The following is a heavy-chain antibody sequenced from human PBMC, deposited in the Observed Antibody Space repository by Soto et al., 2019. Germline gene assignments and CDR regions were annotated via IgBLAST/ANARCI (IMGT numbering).Heavy chain of an antibody. V-gene: IGHV1-8*01. D-gene: IGHD3-9*01. J-gene: IGHJ4*02. CDR1: GYTFTSYD. CDR2: MNPNSGIT. Sequence: ASVKVSCKASGYTFTSYDINWVRQATGQGLEWMGWMNPNSGITGYAQKFQGRVTMTRNTSISTAYMELSSLRSEDTAVYYCARGADILTGYYYFDYWGQGTLVTVSS. CDR3: ARGADILTGYYYFDY.